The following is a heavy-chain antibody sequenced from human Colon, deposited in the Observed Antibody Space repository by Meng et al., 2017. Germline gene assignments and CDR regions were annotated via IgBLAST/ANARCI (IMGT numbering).Heavy chain of an antibody. V-gene: IGHV1-2*02. J-gene: IGHJ4*02. CDR2: INPKTGGT. CDR1: GYTFNAYY. D-gene: IGHD3-10*01. Sequence: ASVKVSCKASGYTFNAYYLHWVRQAPGQGREWLGGINPKTGGTIYAQKFQGRVTVTTDMSTDTAYTELRGLRSDDTAVYYYARVIRGVIIASLGYWGQGTLVTVSS. CDR3: ARVIRGVIIASLGY.